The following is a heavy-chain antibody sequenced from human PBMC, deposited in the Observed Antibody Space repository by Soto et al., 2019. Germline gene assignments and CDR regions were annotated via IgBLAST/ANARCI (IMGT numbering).Heavy chain of an antibody. J-gene: IGHJ6*02. Sequence: GGALRLSCAASGFTVSSYAMHWVRQAPGKGLEGVAVISYDGSNKYQADSVKGRFTSSRDNSKNTLYLQMNSLRAEDTAVYYCARAGDFWSGYSDYYYYGMDVWGQGTTVTVSS. D-gene: IGHD3-3*01. V-gene: IGHV3-30-3*01. CDR1: GFTVSSYA. CDR3: ARAGDFWSGYSDYYYYGMDV. CDR2: ISYDGSNK.